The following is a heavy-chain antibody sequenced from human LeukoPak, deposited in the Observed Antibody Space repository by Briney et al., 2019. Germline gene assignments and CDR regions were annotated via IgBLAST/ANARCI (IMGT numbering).Heavy chain of an antibody. CDR2: ISWDGGST. V-gene: IGHV3-43D*03. D-gene: IGHD6-25*01. J-gene: IGHJ3*02. CDR3: AKEGRAAGDAFDI. CDR1: GFTFDDYA. Sequence: GGSLRLSCAASGFTFDDYAMHWVRQAPGKGLEWVSLISWDGGSTYYADSVKGRFTISRDNSKDSLYLQMNSLRAEDTALYYCAKEGRAAGDAFDIWGQGTMVTVSS.